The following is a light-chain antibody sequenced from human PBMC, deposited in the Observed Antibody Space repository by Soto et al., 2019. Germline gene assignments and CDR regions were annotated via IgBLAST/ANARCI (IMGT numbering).Light chain of an antibody. CDR3: QQYYRSPLS. CDR2: WAS. V-gene: IGKV4-1*01. J-gene: IGKJ4*01. CDR1: QSVLYSLNNHNH. Sequence: DIVMTQSPDSLAVSLGERATLNCKSSQSVLYSLNNHNHLAWYQKKPGQPPRLLVYWASTRESGVPDRFSGSGSGTDFSLTISSLQAEDVAVYYCQQYYRSPLSFGGGTRVEIK.